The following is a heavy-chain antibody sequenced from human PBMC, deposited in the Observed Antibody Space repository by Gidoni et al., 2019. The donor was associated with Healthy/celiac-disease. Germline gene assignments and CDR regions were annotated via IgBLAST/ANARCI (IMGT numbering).Heavy chain of an antibody. D-gene: IGHD2-8*02. CDR3: ARDPLVVYAGYYYYGMDV. Sequence: QVQLVQSGAEVKKPGASVKVSCKASGYTFTGYYMHWVRQAPGQGLEWMGWINPNSGGTNYAQKFQGRVTMTRDTSISTAYMELSRLRSDDTAVYYCARDPLVVYAGYYYYGMDVWGQGTTVTVSS. CDR1: GYTFTGYY. CDR2: INPNSGGT. V-gene: IGHV1-2*02. J-gene: IGHJ6*02.